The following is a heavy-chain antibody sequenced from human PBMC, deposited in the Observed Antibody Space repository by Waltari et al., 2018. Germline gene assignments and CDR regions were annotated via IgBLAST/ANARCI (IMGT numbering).Heavy chain of an antibody. CDR1: GGSISSSSYY. V-gene: IGHV4-39*01. CDR2: IYYSGST. Sequence: QLQLQESGPGLVKPSETLSITCTVTGGSISSSSYYWGWIRQPPGKGLEWIGSIYYSGSTYYNPSLKSRVTISVDTSKNQFSLKLSSVTAADTAVYYCARQRGSYHGYFDYWGQGTLVTVSS. CDR3: ARQRGSYHGYFDY. J-gene: IGHJ4*02. D-gene: IGHD1-26*01.